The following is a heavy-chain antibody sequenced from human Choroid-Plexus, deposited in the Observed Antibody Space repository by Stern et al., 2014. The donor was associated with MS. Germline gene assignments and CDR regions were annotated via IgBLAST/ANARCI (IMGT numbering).Heavy chain of an antibody. Sequence: VQLVESGAGVVQPGRPLRLSCVASGFTFGSCAMHWVRQAPGKGREWVAGVSYDGSNKYYADSVKGRFTISRDNSQNTLYMQMSSLRPEDTAVYYCAKDRQYLTYFFDHWGQGSLVTVSS. V-gene: IGHV3-30*18. D-gene: IGHD2/OR15-2a*01. CDR3: AKDRQYLTYFFDH. CDR2: VSYDGSNK. CDR1: GFTFGSCA. J-gene: IGHJ5*02.